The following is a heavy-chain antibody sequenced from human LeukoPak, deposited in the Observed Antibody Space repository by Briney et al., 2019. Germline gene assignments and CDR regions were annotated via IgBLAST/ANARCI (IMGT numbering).Heavy chain of an antibody. J-gene: IGHJ3*01. V-gene: IGHV4-34*01. CDR1: GGSFSGYY. Sequence: SETLSLTCAVYGGSFSGYYWSWIRQPPGKGLEWIGEINHSGSTNYNPSLKSRVTISVDTSKNQFSLKLSSVTAADTAVYYCARATSYYDILTGYRELHNWGQGTMVTVS. CDR2: INHSGST. CDR3: ARATSYYDILTGYRELHN. D-gene: IGHD3-9*01.